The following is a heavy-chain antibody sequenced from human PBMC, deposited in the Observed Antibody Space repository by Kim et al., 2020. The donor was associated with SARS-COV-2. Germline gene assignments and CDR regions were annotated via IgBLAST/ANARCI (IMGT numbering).Heavy chain of an antibody. CDR2: INHSGST. J-gene: IGHJ4*02. V-gene: IGHV4-34*01. CDR1: GGSFSGYY. D-gene: IGHD1-7*01. Sequence: SETLSLTCAVYGGSFSGYYWSWIRQPPGKGLEWMGEINHSGSTNYNPSLKSRVTISVDTSKNQFSLKLSSVTAADTAVYYCARGVGGTTEPTYWGQGTL. CDR3: ARGVGGTTEPTY.